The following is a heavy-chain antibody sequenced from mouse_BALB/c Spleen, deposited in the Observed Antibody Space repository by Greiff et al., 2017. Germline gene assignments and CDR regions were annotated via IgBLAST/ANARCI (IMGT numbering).Heavy chain of an antibody. CDR3: ARGNDGYYY. J-gene: IGHJ2*01. CDR2: ISSGGST. D-gene: IGHD2-3*01. V-gene: IGHV5-6-5*01. CDR1: GFTFSSYA. Sequence: EVKLMESGVGLVKPGGSLKLSCAASGFTFSSYAMSWVRQTPEKRLEWVASISSGGSTYYPDSVKGRFTISRDNARNILYLQMSSLRSEDTAMYYCARGNDGYYYWGQGTTLTVSS.